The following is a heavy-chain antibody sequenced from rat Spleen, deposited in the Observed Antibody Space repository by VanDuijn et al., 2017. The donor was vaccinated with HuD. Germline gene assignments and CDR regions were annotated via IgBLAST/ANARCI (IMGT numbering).Heavy chain of an antibody. J-gene: IGHJ2*01. Sequence: EVQLVESDGGLVQPGRSLKLSCAASGFTFSDYYMAWVRQAPTKGLEWVATISYDGSSTYYRDSVKGRFTISRDNAKSTLYLQMDSLRSEDTATYYCARLPGLGDWGQGVMVTVSS. CDR1: GFTFSDYY. CDR2: ISYDGSST. V-gene: IGHV5-29*01. D-gene: IGHD5-1*01. CDR3: ARLPGLGD.